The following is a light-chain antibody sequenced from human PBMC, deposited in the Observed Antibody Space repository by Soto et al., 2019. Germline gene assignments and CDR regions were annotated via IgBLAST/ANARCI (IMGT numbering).Light chain of an antibody. CDR3: QRLNSYPLT. Sequence: DIQLTQSPSFLSASVGDRVTITCRASQGISSYLAWYQQKPGKAPKLLIDAVSTLQSGVPSRFSGSGSGTAFYLTISSLQPEDFATYYCQRLNSYPLTFGGGTKVEIK. J-gene: IGKJ4*01. CDR1: QGISSY. V-gene: IGKV1-9*01. CDR2: AVS.